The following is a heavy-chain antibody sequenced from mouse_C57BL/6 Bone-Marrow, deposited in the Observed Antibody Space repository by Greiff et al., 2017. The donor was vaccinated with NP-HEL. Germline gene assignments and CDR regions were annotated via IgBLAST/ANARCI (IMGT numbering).Heavy chain of an antibody. CDR1: GYSITSGYY. D-gene: IGHD1-1*01. V-gene: IGHV3-6*01. CDR2: ISYDGSN. Sequence: ESGPGLVKPSQSLSLTCSVTGYSITSGYYWNWIRQFPGNKLEWMGYISYDGSNNYNPSLKNRISITRDTSKNQFFLKLNSVTTEDTATYDCARDGPYGSPAWFAYGGQGTLVTVSA. J-gene: IGHJ3*01. CDR3: ARDGPYGSPAWFAY.